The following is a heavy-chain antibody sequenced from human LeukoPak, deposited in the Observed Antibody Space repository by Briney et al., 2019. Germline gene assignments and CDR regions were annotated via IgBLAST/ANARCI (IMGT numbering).Heavy chain of an antibody. CDR2: ISSLSGTI. Sequence: GVALRLSCAASGFTFSSYSMNWVRPAPGKGLEWVSYISSLSGTIYYADSVKGRFIISRDNAQNSLFLQMNSLRAEETAVYYCVRDQGGAVSYWGQGTLVTVSS. CDR1: GFTFSSYS. CDR3: VRDQGGAVSY. V-gene: IGHV3-48*01. J-gene: IGHJ4*02. D-gene: IGHD3-16*01.